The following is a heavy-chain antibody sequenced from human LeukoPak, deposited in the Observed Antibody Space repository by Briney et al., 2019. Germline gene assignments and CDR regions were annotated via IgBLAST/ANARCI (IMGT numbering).Heavy chain of an antibody. Sequence: SETLSLTCTVSGGSISSYYWSWIRQPPGKGLERIGYIYYSGSTNYNPSLKSRVTISVDTSKNQFSLKLSSVTAADTAVYYCARFGYVQAFDIWGQGTMVTVSS. CDR1: GGSISSYY. D-gene: IGHD5-12*01. CDR2: IYYSGST. J-gene: IGHJ3*02. V-gene: IGHV4-59*01. CDR3: ARFGYVQAFDI.